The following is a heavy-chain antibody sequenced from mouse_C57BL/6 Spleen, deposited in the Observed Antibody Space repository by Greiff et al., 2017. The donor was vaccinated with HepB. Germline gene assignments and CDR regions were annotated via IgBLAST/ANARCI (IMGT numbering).Heavy chain of an antibody. Sequence: QVELQQSGAELVRPGASVKLSCKASGYTFTDYYINWVKQRPGQGLEWIARIYPGSGNTYYNEKFKGKATLTAEKSSSTAYMQLSSLTSEDSAVYFCARNFDVWGTGTTVTVSS. CDR1: GYTFTDYY. V-gene: IGHV1-76*01. CDR3: ARNFDV. J-gene: IGHJ1*03. CDR2: IYPGSGNT.